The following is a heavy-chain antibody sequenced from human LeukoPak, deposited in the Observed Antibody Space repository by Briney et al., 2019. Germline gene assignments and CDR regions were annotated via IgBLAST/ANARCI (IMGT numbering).Heavy chain of an antibody. D-gene: IGHD2/OR15-2a*01. CDR2: ISSSSDYI. J-gene: IGHJ5*02. CDR1: GFSFSSYN. V-gene: IGHV3-21*01. CDR3: ARGKTSQNIVTRKTYNWFDP. Sequence: GGSLRLSCAASGFSFSSYNMNWVRQAPGKGLEWVSSISSSSDYICYADSVKGRFTISRDNAKNSLYLQMKSLRAEDTAVYYRARGKTSQNIVTRKTYNWFDPWGQGTLVTVSS.